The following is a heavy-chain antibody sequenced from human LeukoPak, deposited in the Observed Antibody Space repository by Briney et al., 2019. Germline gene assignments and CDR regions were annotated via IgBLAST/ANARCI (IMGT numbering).Heavy chain of an antibody. CDR3: TKDRDGSGFLVGDLFDP. D-gene: IGHD3-22*01. CDR1: GLTFSTFA. CDR2: ISSSDAAT. V-gene: IGHV3-23*01. J-gene: IGHJ5*02. Sequence: GGSLRLSCEASGLTFSTFAMSWVRQAPGKGPEWVSVISSSDAATYYSDSVKGRFTVSRDNSKNTLYLQMNDVRTEDTALYYCTKDRDGSGFLVGDLFDPWGQGTLVTVSS.